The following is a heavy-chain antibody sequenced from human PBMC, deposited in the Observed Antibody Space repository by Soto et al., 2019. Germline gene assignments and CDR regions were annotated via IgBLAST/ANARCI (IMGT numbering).Heavy chain of an antibody. CDR2: ISPKSGGT. Sequence: ASVKVSCKASGYTFTGYYIHWVRQAPGQGLEWVGEISPKSGGTRYAQKFQGRVTMTKDTSITTVYMELSNLSPDDTAVYYCGRGRSGEIVVFYWGQGTLVTVSS. J-gene: IGHJ4*02. D-gene: IGHD1-26*01. V-gene: IGHV1-2*02. CDR1: GYTFTGYY. CDR3: GRGRSGEIVVFY.